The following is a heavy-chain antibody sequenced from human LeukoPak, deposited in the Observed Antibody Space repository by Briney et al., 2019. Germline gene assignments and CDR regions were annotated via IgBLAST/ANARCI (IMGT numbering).Heavy chain of an antibody. D-gene: IGHD6-13*01. J-gene: IGHJ4*02. CDR2: IYYSGST. CDR1: GGSISTYY. V-gene: IGHV4-59*01. CDR3: ARVAAVGLGPFDY. Sequence: SETLSLTCTVSGGSISTYYWNWIRQPPGKGLEWIGYIYYSGSTNYNPSLKSRVTISVDTSKNQFSLKLSSVTAADTAVYYCARVAAVGLGPFDYWGQGTLVTVSS.